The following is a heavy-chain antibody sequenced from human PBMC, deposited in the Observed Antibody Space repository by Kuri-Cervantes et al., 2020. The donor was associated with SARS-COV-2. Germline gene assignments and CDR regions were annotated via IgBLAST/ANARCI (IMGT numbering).Heavy chain of an antibody. D-gene: IGHD6-6*01. Sequence: GESLKISCAASGFTFSSYGMHWVRQAPGKGLEWVAVIWYDGSNKYYADSVKGRFTISSDNSKNTLYLQMNSLRAEDTAVYYCARGPYSSSTFDYWGQGTLVTVSS. V-gene: IGHV3-33*01. CDR2: IWYDGSNK. CDR1: GFTFSSYG. J-gene: IGHJ4*02. CDR3: ARGPYSSSTFDY.